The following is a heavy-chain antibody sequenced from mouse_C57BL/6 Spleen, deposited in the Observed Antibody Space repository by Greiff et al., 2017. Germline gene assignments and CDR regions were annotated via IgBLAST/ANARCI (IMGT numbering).Heavy chain of an antibody. V-gene: IGHV1-64*01. J-gene: IGHJ4*01. CDR1: GYNFTSSW. CDR2: INPNSGST. Sequence: QVQLQQPGAELVKPGASVKLSCTASGYNFTSSWMHWVKQRPGQGLEWIGMINPNSGSTNYDEKFKGKATLTVDKSSNTAYMQLSSLTSEDSAVYYCARMGVPDAMDYWGQGTSVTVSS. CDR3: ARMGVPDAMDY.